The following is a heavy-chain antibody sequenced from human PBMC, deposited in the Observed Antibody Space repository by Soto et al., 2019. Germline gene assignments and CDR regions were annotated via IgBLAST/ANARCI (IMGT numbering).Heavy chain of an antibody. CDR2: IYYSGST. CDR1: GGSMSSYY. D-gene: IGHD6-13*01. V-gene: IGHV4-59*01. CDR3: ARVSSSWSNYFDY. J-gene: IGHJ4*02. Sequence: SETLSLTCTVSGGSMSSYYWSWIRQPPGKGLEWIGYIYYSGSTSYNPSLKSRVTISVDTSKNQFSLKLNSLTAADTAVYYCARVSSSWSNYFDYWGQGTPVTVSS.